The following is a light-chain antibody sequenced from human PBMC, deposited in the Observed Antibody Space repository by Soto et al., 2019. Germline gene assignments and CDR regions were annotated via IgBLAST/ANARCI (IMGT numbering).Light chain of an antibody. CDR2: GAS. CDR1: PSVSSSY. Sequence: EIVLPQSPGTLSLSPGERATLSCRASPSVSSSYLAWYQQRAGEAPRLLIYGASSRATGIADRFSGSGSVTVITLTISGLEPDDFVVYYCQQYGSSGYTFGQGTKLEIK. V-gene: IGKV3-20*01. J-gene: IGKJ2*01. CDR3: QQYGSSGYT.